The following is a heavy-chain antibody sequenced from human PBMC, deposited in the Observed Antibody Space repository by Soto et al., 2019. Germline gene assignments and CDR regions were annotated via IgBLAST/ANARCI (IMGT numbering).Heavy chain of an antibody. CDR1: GFTFSVQW. D-gene: IGHD3-3*01. CDR2: INQDVSER. V-gene: IGHV3-7*03. CDR3: TTEEWYYFPS. Sequence: GGSLRLSCAASGFTFSVQWMSWVRQAPGKGLEWVATINQDVSERYYVDSVKGRFSISRDNAKNSLYLQMNSLRAEDTDVYYCTTEEWYYFPSWGQGTLVTVYS. J-gene: IGHJ4*02.